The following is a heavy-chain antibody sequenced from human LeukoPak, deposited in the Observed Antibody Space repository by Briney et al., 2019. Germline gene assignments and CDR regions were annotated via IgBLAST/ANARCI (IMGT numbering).Heavy chain of an antibody. J-gene: IGHJ6*04. CDR2: INHSGST. CDR1: GGSFSGYY. Sequence: PSETLSLTCAVYGGSFSGYYWSWIRQPPGKGLEWIGEINHSGSTSYNPSLKSRVTISVDTSKNQFSLKLSSVTAADTAVYYCARGLRYPGRMDVWGKGTTVTVSS. D-gene: IGHD3-9*01. CDR3: ARGLRYPGRMDV. V-gene: IGHV4-34*01.